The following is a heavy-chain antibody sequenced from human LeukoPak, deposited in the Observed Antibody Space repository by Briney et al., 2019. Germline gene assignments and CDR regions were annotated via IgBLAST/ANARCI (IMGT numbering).Heavy chain of an antibody. D-gene: IGHD3-22*01. CDR3: TTGRIRRYYYDSSGYLDY. Sequence: PGGSPRLSCAASGFTFSNAWMSWVRQAPGKGLEWVGRIKSKTDGGTTDYAAPVKGRFTISRDDSKNTLYLQMNSLKTEDTAVYYCTTGRIRRYYYDSSGYLDYWGQGTLVTVSS. CDR2: IKSKTDGGTT. J-gene: IGHJ4*02. CDR1: GFTFSNAW. V-gene: IGHV3-15*01.